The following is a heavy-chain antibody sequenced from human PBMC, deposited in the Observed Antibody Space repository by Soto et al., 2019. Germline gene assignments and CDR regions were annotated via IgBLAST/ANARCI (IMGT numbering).Heavy chain of an antibody. CDR1: GGTFSSYA. V-gene: IGHV1-69*13. D-gene: IGHD3-22*01. CDR3: ARPREGGYYDSSGYYYPYYYGVDV. J-gene: IGHJ6*02. Sequence: SVKVSCKASGGTFSSYAISWVRQAPGQGLEWMGGIIPIFGTANYAQKFQGRVTITADESTSTAYMELSSLRSEDTSVYYCARPREGGYYDSSGYYYPYYYGVDVWG. CDR2: IIPIFGTA.